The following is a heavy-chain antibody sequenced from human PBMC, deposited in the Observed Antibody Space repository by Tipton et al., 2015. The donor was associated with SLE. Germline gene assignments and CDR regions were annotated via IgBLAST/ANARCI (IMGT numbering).Heavy chain of an antibody. V-gene: IGHV3-21*01. CDR2: ITSSSNYI. J-gene: IGHJ4*02. D-gene: IGHD2-8*01. CDR1: GFSVSSNY. CDR3: VKENGGGWPMGD. Sequence: SLRLSCAASGFSVSSNYMSWVRQAPGKGLEWVSSITSSSNYIHYADSVKGRFTISRDNVKRSLDLQMNSLTAEDTAMYYCVKENGGGWPMGDWGQGILVNVSS.